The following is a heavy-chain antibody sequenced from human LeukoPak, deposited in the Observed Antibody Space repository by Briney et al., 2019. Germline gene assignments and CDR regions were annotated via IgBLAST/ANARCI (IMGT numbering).Heavy chain of an antibody. CDR3: ARERRGGSYFTEKRLDH. V-gene: IGHV1-69*13. D-gene: IGHD1-26*01. J-gene: IGHJ4*02. CDR2: IIPIFGTA. Sequence: SVKVSCKASGGTFSNYAISWVRQAPGQGLEWTEAIIPIFGTANYAQKFQGRVTITADESTGTAYMELSSLRSEDTAVYYCARERRGGSYFTEKRLDHWGQGTLVAVSS. CDR1: GGTFSNYA.